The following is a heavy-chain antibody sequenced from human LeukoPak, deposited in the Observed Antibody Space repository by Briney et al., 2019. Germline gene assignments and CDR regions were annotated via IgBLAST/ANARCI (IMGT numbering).Heavy chain of an antibody. J-gene: IGHJ5*02. V-gene: IGHV1-2*06. Sequence: ASVKVSCKASGYTFTGYYMHWVRQAPGQGLEWMGRINPNSGGTNYAQKFQGRVTMTRDTSISTAYMELSRLRSDDTAVYYSATATTYCSGGSCYVGSWFDPWGQGTLVTVSS. D-gene: IGHD2-15*01. CDR3: ATATTYCSGGSCYVGSWFDP. CDR2: INPNSGGT. CDR1: GYTFTGYY.